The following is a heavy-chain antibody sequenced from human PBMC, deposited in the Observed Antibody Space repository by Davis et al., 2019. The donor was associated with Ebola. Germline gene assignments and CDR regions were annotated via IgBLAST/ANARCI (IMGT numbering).Heavy chain of an antibody. J-gene: IGHJ6*02. V-gene: IGHV3-30*18. CDR2: ISYDGSNK. D-gene: IGHD3-9*01. CDR3: AKPTGDILTGYYPYGMDV. CDR1: GFTFSSYA. Sequence: PGGSLRLSCAASGFTFSSYAMSWVRQAPGKGLEWVAVISYDGSNKYYADSVKGRFTISRDNSKNTLYLQMNSLRAEDTAVYYCAKPTGDILTGYYPYGMDVWGQGTTVTVSS.